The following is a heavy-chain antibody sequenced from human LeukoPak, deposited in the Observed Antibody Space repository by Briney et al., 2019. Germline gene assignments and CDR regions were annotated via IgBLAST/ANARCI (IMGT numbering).Heavy chain of an antibody. J-gene: IGHJ6*03. CDR2: INPSGGST. V-gene: IGHV1-46*01. CDR1: GYTFTSYF. Sequence: ASVKVSCKASGYTFTSYFMHWVRQAPGQGLEWMGIINPSGGSTSYAQKFQGRVTMTRDTSTSTVYMELSSLRSEDTAVYYCARDDRAVAGYYYYMDVWGKGTTVTISS. CDR3: ARDDRAVAGYYYYMDV. D-gene: IGHD6-19*01.